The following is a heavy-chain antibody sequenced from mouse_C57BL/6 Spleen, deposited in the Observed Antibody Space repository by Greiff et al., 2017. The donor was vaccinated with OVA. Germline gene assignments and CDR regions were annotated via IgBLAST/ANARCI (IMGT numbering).Heavy chain of an antibody. J-gene: IGHJ2*01. CDR3: ARGSYLYYFDY. CDR1: GYTFTSYW. V-gene: IGHV1-69*01. Sequence: QVQLKQPGAELVMPGASVKLSCKASGYTFTSYWMHWVKQRPGQGLEWIGEIDPSDSYTNYNQKFKGKSTLTVDKSSSTAYMQLSSLTSEDSAVYYCARGSYLYYFDYWGQGTTLTVSS. D-gene: IGHD5-1*01. CDR2: IDPSDSYT.